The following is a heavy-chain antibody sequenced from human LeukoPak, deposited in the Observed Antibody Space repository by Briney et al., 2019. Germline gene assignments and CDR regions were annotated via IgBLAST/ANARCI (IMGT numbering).Heavy chain of an antibody. CDR1: GFTFSDYY. V-gene: IGHV3-11*06. CDR2: ISSSSSYT. CDR3: ARNDYDYVWGSYRYTFFDY. D-gene: IGHD3-16*02. J-gene: IGHJ4*02. Sequence: GGSLRLSCAASGFTFSDYYMSWIRQAPGKGLEWVSYISSSSSYTNYADSVKGRFTISRDNAKNSLYLQMNSLRAEDTAVYYCARNDYDYVWGSYRYTFFDYWGQGTLVTVSS.